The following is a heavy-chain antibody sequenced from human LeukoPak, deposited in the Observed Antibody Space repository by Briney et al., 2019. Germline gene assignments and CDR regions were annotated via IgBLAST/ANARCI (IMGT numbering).Heavy chain of an antibody. V-gene: IGHV3-23*01. CDR2: ISGSGGST. J-gene: IGHJ6*02. Sequence: GGSLRLSCAASGFTFSSYAMSWVRQAPGKGLEWVSAISGSGGSTYYADSVKGRFTISRDNSKNTLYLQMNSLRAEDTAVYYCAAVVTAIPYYYYGMDVWGQGTTVTVSS. CDR3: AAVVTAIPYYYYGMDV. CDR1: GFTFSSYA. D-gene: IGHD2-21*02.